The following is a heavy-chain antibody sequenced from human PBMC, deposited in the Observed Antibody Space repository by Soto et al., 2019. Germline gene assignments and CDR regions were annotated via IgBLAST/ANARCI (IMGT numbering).Heavy chain of an antibody. V-gene: IGHV3-23*01. CDR1: GFTFSSYA. D-gene: IGHD6-6*01. Sequence: EVQLLESGGGLVQPGESLRLSCAASGFTFSSYAMSWVRQAPGKGLEWVSVISGSDDSTYYADSVKGRFTISRDNSKNTLYLQMNSRRAEDTAVYYCAKRSSSSTFDYWGQGTLFTVSS. CDR2: ISGSDDST. CDR3: AKRSSSSTFDY. J-gene: IGHJ4*02.